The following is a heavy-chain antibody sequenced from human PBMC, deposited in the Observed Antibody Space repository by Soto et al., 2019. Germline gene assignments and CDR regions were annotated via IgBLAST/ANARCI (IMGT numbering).Heavy chain of an antibody. CDR1: GFTFSSHE. D-gene: IGHD2-8*01. V-gene: IGHV3-48*03. Sequence: LRLSCAASGFTFSSHEMNWVRQAPGKGLEWISYISGSGVTTYYADSVRGRFIVSRDNAQESLFLQMNSLRVEDTAIYYCARGGVYWGQGTLVTVSS. CDR3: ARGGVY. CDR2: ISGSGVTT. J-gene: IGHJ4*02.